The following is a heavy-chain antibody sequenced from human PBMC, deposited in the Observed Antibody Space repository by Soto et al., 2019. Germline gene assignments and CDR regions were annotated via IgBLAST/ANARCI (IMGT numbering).Heavy chain of an antibody. J-gene: IGHJ4*02. CDR2: INWNGVTT. CDR1: GFTFSSYG. Sequence: GGSLRLSCAASGFTFSSYGVTWVRQAPGKGLEWVSGINWNGVTTSYADSVKGRFTISRDNAENSLYLHMNSLRAEDTALYHCARSGTVTSYDRFDYWGQGTLVTVSS. V-gene: IGHV3-20*01. D-gene: IGHD4-17*01. CDR3: ARSGTVTSYDRFDY.